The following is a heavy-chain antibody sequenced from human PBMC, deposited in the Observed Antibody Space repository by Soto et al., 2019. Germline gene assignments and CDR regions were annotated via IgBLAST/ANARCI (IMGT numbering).Heavy chain of an antibody. CDR1: GYTFTSYA. D-gene: IGHD4-17*01. CDR3: AREAYGKLSAFDI. Sequence: QVQLVQSGAEVKKPGASVKVSCKASGYTFTSYAMHWVRQAPGQRLEWMGWINAGNGDTKYSQKFQGRVTITRDTSASTAYMELSSLRSEDTAVYYCAREAYGKLSAFDIWGQGTMVTVSS. V-gene: IGHV1-3*01. CDR2: INAGNGDT. J-gene: IGHJ3*02.